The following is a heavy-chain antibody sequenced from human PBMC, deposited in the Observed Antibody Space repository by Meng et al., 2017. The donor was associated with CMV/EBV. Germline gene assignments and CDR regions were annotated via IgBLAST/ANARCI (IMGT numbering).Heavy chain of an antibody. D-gene: IGHD6-6*01. CDR3: ARGAFYSSSSPFDY. V-gene: IGHV1-69*02. Sequence: SEGTFSSYTISWVRQAPGQGLEWMGRIIPILGIANYAQKFQGRVTITADKSTSTAYMELSSLRSEDTAVYYCARGAFYSSSSPFDYWGQGTLVTVSS. CDR2: IIPILGIA. CDR1: EGTFSSYT. J-gene: IGHJ4*02.